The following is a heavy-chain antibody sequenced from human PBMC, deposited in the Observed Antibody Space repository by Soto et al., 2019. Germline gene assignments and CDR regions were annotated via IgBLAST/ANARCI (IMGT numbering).Heavy chain of an antibody. CDR3: ARTWGGTYSFDP. Sequence: QVQLQESGPGLVKPSGTLSLTCAVSGDSITNNNWWTWVRQSPGKGLEWIGEMHHSGRSDYNPSLRSRVTISLDRSKNQFALALSSVTAADSAVYYWARTWGGTYSFDPWGQGTLVTVSS. D-gene: IGHD3-16*01. CDR1: GDSITNNNW. CDR2: MHHSGRS. V-gene: IGHV4-4*02. J-gene: IGHJ5*02.